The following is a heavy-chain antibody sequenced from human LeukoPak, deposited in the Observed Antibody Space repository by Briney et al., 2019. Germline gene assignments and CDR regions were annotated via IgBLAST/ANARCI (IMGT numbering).Heavy chain of an antibody. V-gene: IGHV3-48*04. CDR1: GFTFSSYS. D-gene: IGHD3-16*01. J-gene: IGHJ4*02. Sequence: GGSLRLSCAASGFTFSSYSMNWVRQAPGKGLEWVSYISSSSSTIYYADSVKGRFTISRDNAKNSLYPQMNSLRVEDTAVYYCARVGYDYVWGSDRGIDYWGQGTLVTVSS. CDR3: ARVGYDYVWGSDRGIDY. CDR2: ISSSSSTI.